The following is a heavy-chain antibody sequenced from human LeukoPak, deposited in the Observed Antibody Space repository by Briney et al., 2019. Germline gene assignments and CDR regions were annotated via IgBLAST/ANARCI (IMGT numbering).Heavy chain of an antibody. J-gene: IGHJ4*02. D-gene: IGHD3-10*01. CDR3: ARWTYYYGGGDY. V-gene: IGHV1-2*02. CDR1: GYTFTGYY. Sequence: ASVKVSCKASGYTFTGYYMHWVRQAPGRGLEWMGWINPNSGGTNSAQKFQGRVTMTGDTSISTAYMELSRLRSDDTAVYYCARWTYYYGGGDYWGQGSLVTVSS. CDR2: INPNSGGT.